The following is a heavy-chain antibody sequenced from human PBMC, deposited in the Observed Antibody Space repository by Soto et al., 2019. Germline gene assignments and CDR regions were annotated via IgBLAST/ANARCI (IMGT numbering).Heavy chain of an antibody. J-gene: IGHJ4*02. CDR3: ARSVYSSSSSGFDY. CDR2: INPGSGGT. Sequence: GASVKVSCKASGYTFTDYYMHWVRQAPGQGLEWMGWINPGSGGTNFAQKFQGRVTMTRDTSISTAYMEASSLTSDDTAVYYCARSVYSSSSSGFDYWGQGTLVTVSS. V-gene: IGHV1-2*02. CDR1: GYTFTDYY. D-gene: IGHD6-6*01.